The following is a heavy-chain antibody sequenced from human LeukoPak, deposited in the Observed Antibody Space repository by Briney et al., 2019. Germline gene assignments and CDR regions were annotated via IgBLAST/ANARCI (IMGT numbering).Heavy chain of an antibody. J-gene: IGHJ6*02. CDR1: GFTFSSYW. Sequence: PGGSLRLSCAASGFTFSSYWMHWVRQAAGKGLVWVSRINSDGSSTSYADSVKGRFTISRDNAKNTLYLQMNSLRAEDTAVYYCARIAVAGHYYYYGMDVWGQGTTVTVSS. D-gene: IGHD6-19*01. CDR3: ARIAVAGHYYYYGMDV. V-gene: IGHV3-74*01. CDR2: INSDGSST.